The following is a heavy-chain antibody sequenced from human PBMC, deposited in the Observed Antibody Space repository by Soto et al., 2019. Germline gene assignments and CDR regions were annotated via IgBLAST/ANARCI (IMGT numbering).Heavy chain of an antibody. J-gene: IGHJ6*02. CDR1: GFTVSSNY. CDR2: IYSGGST. Sequence: HPGGSLRLSCAASGFTVSSNYMSWVRQAPGKGLEWVSVIYSGGSTYYADSVKGRFTISRDNSKNTLYLQLNSLRAEDMAVYYCASDRGLRFLEWSRMYYYYVMDVWGQGTTVTVSS. D-gene: IGHD3-3*01. V-gene: IGHV3-53*01. CDR3: ASDRGLRFLEWSRMYYYYVMDV.